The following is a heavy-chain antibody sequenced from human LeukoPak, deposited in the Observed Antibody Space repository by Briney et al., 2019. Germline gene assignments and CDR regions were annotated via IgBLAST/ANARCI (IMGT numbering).Heavy chain of an antibody. CDR2: ISAYNGNT. J-gene: IGHJ6*02. CDR1: GYTFTSYG. D-gene: IGHD3-10*01. V-gene: IGHV1-18*01. CDR3: ARDYGSGSLYGMDV. Sequence: ASVKVSCKASGYTFTSYGISWVRQAPGQGLEWMGWISAYNGNTNYAQKLQGRVTMTTDTSTSTAYMGLRSLRSDDTAVYYCARDYGSGSLYGMDVWGQGTTVTVSS.